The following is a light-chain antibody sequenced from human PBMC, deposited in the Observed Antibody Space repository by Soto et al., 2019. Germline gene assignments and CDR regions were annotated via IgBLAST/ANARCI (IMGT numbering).Light chain of an antibody. V-gene: IGKV4-1*01. CDR1: HNILYSSDNKNY. Sequence: DIVLTQSPDSLAVSLGERATIDCKFSHNILYSSDNKNYLSWYQQRPGQPPKLLFYWASTRESGVPDRFSGSGSGTHFTLTITSLQAEDVAVYYCQQYYSSPPTFGQGTKVEIK. J-gene: IGKJ1*01. CDR2: WAS. CDR3: QQYYSSPPT.